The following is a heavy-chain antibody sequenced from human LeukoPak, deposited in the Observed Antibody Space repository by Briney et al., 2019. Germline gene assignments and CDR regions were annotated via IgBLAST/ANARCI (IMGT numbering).Heavy chain of an antibody. V-gene: IGHV1-24*01. Sequence: ASVKVSCKVSGYTVTEISIHWVRQSPGKGLEWMGGLDGENDQKVYAQQFQDRVTMSEDTSTDTAYMELSNLQSEDTDVYFCADFYTTSGFFYWGQGTLVTVSS. J-gene: IGHJ4*02. CDR1: GYTVTEIS. CDR2: LDGENDQK. CDR3: ADFYTTSGFFY. D-gene: IGHD3-3*01.